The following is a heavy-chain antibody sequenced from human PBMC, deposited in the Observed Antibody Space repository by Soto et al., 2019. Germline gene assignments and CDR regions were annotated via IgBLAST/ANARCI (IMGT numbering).Heavy chain of an antibody. CDR1: GYPVTAYY. CDR2: INPATGAA. CDR3: ARGGGVGVAGSAAFDM. V-gene: IGHV1-2*02. Sequence: QLHLVQSGAVVKKPGASVTVSCSASGYPVTAYYMHWVRQAPGRGLEWMGGINPATGAAKYNQTFQGRVTMTRDTSTSTVIMELRGLTSEDTAVFYCARGGGVGVAGSAAFDMWGQGTLVTVSS. D-gene: IGHD3-3*01. J-gene: IGHJ3*02.